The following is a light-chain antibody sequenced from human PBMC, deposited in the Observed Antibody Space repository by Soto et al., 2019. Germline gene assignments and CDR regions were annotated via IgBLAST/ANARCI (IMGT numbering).Light chain of an antibody. CDR2: AAS. V-gene: IGKV1-39*01. CDR1: QSISSY. J-gene: IGKJ4*01. CDR3: QQSYSTPLT. Sequence: DLQMTQSPSSLSASVGDRVTITCRASQSISSYLNWYQQKPGKAPKLLIYAASSLQSEVPSRFSGSGSGTDFTLTISSLQPEDFATYYCQQSYSTPLTFGGGTKVEIK.